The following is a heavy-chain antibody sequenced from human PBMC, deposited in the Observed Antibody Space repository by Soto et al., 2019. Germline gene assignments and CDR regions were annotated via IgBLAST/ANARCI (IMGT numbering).Heavy chain of an antibody. CDR3: GRIDYGDYVSINFDY. CDR1: GGSFSGYY. D-gene: IGHD4-17*01. Sequence: PSETLSLTCAVYGGSFSGYYWSWIRQPPGKGLEWIGEINHSGSTNYNPSLKSRVTISVDTSKNQFSLKLSSVTAADTAVYYCGRIDYGDYVSINFDYWGQGTLVTVSS. V-gene: IGHV4-34*01. J-gene: IGHJ4*02. CDR2: INHSGST.